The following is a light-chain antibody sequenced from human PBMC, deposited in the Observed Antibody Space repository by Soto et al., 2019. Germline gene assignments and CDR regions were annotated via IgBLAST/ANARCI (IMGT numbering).Light chain of an antibody. CDR1: SSDVGGYNY. CDR3: TSYTSSSTYV. J-gene: IGLJ1*01. Sequence: QSALTQPASVSGSPGQSITISCTGTSSDVGGYNYVSWYQQHPGKAPKFMIYDVSNRPSGVSNRFSGSKSGNTASLTIPGLQAEDEADYYCTSYTSSSTYVFGTGTKVTVL. CDR2: DVS. V-gene: IGLV2-14*01.